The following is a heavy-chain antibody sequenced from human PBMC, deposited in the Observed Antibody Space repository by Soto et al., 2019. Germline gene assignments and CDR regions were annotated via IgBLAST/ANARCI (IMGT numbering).Heavy chain of an antibody. CDR1: DGSIRSGSHY. V-gene: IGHV4-31*03. J-gene: IGHJ4*02. CDR3: AREGGDGIDY. D-gene: IGHD3-16*01. Sequence: SETLSLTCTVSDGSIRSGSHYWSWIRQHPGKGLEWIGYIYYSGSTYYNPSLKSRITISISTSKNQFSLKLTSVTAADTAVHYCAREGGDGIDYWGQGTLVTVSS. CDR2: IYYSGST.